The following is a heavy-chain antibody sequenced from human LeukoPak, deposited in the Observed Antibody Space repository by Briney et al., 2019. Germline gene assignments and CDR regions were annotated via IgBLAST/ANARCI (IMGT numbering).Heavy chain of an antibody. D-gene: IGHD5-12*01. CDR1: VFTFSIYG. Sequence: QPGGSPRLSCAPSVFTFSIYGMHWVPQAPGGGVGWVALIWNDRSHKYYADSVKGRFTISRDNSKNTLYLQMNSLRAEDTAVYYCARLSGYEKGYVFDIWGQGTMVTVSS. CDR2: IWNDRSHK. V-gene: IGHV3-33*01. CDR3: ARLSGYEKGYVFDI. J-gene: IGHJ3*02.